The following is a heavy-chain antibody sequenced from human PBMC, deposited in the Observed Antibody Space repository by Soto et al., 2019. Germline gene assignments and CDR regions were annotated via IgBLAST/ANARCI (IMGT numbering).Heavy chain of an antibody. CDR3: ARVDTYGFEY. Sequence: PVGSLRLSWTASEFTFSDYYMSWIRQAPGKGLEWISYVSSSGSYTNYAESVKGRITISRDNAKNSVDLQLNSLRAEDTAVYYCARVDTYGFEYWGQGALVTVSS. CDR2: VSSSGSYT. V-gene: IGHV3-11*06. CDR1: EFTFSDYY. J-gene: IGHJ4*02. D-gene: IGHD5-18*01.